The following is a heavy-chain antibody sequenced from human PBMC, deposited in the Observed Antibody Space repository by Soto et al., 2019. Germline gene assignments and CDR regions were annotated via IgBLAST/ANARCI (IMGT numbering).Heavy chain of an antibody. CDR2: ISAYNGNK. J-gene: IGHJ4*02. CDR3: ARTGGGMAARPLEY. CDR1: GYMFTTYG. V-gene: IGHV1-18*04. Sequence: QVQLVQSGGEVKKPGASVEVSCRTSGYMFTTYGMSWVRQAPGQGLEWMAWISAYNGNKKYAQKFQGRVTMTTDTAKSTGSMELRNLPSDDKGTYFCARTGGGMAARPLEYWGQGTLVTVSS. D-gene: IGHD6-6*01.